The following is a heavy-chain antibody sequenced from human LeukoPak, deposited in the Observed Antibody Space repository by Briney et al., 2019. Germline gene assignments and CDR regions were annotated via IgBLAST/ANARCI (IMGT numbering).Heavy chain of an antibody. CDR2: INPSGGST. CDR3: AREPLGRPRTYYFDY. Sequence: ASVTVSCKASGYTFTSYYMHWVRQAPRQGLEWMGIINPSGGSTSYAQKFQGRVTMTRDTSTSTVYMELSSLRSEDTAVYYCAREPLGRPRTYYFDYWGQGTLVTVSS. V-gene: IGHV1-46*01. D-gene: IGHD1-14*01. J-gene: IGHJ4*02. CDR1: GYTFTSYY.